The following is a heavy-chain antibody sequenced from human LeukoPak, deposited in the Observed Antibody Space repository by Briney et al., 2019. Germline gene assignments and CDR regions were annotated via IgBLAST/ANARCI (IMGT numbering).Heavy chain of an antibody. CDR3: ARAPGRGVVAATLKGYYYGMDV. CDR1: GGSISSYY. J-gene: IGHJ6*02. Sequence: PSETLSLTCTVSGGSISSYYWSWIRQPPGKGLEWIGYIYYSGSTNYNPSLESRVTISVDTSKNQFSLKLSSVTAADTAVYYCARAPGRGVVAATLKGYYYGMDVWGQGTTVTVSS. V-gene: IGHV4-59*12. CDR2: IYYSGST. D-gene: IGHD2-15*01.